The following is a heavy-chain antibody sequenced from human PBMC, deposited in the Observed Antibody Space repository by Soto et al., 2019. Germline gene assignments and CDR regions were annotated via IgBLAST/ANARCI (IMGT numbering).Heavy chain of an antibody. J-gene: IGHJ6*02. CDR3: AKGGAIVAAGTRVFLYNAMDV. CDR2: INPNSGDT. CDR1: GYTFTGYY. Sequence: GASVKVSCKASGYTFTGYYVHWVRQAPGQGLEWMGWINPNSGDTCLAQRFQGRVTMNRDTSIGTAYMELRGLTSDDTAEYYCAKGGAIVAAGTRVFLYNAMDVWGQRTTVTVSS. V-gene: IGHV1-2*02. D-gene: IGHD1-26*01.